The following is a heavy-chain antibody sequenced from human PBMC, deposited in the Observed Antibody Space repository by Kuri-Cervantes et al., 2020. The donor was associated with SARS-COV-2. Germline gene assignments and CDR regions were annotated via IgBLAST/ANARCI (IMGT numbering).Heavy chain of an antibody. CDR1: GGSISSYY. CDR2: INHSGST. Sequence: GSLRLSCTVSGGSISSYYWSWIRQPPGKGLEWIGEINHSGSTNYNPSLKSRVTISVDTSKNQFSLKLSSVTAADTAVYYCARTEEAFDIWGQGTMVPSPQ. CDR3: ARTEEAFDI. D-gene: IGHD1-14*01. V-gene: IGHV4-34*01. J-gene: IGHJ3*02.